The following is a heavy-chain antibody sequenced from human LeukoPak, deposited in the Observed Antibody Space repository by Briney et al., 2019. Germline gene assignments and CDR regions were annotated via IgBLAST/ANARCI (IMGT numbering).Heavy chain of an antibody. J-gene: IGHJ3*02. CDR2: FYYGGST. V-gene: IGHV4-30-4*01. Sequence: PSETLFLTCTVSGGSISCGEYSRSWIRQPSGKGLEWLGYFYYGGSTYYHPSLKSRVPISVDTSKHQFSLKLSSVTAADTAVYYCARDAVATITGRFDAFDIWGQGTMVTVSS. CDR3: ARDAVATITGRFDAFDI. CDR1: GGSISCGEYS. D-gene: IGHD5-12*01.